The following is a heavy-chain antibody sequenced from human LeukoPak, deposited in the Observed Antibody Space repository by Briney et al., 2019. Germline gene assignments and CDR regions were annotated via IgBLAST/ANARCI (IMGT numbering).Heavy chain of an antibody. D-gene: IGHD2-2*01. CDR3: AREYCSSTSCHFDP. V-gene: IGHV3-33*01. Sequence: PGGSLRLSCAASGFTFSSYGMHWVRQAPGKGLEWVAVIWYDGSNKYYADSVKGRFTISRDNSKNTLYLQMNSLRAEDTAVYYCAREYCSSTSCHFDPWGQGTLVTVSS. J-gene: IGHJ5*02. CDR2: IWYDGSNK. CDR1: GFTFSSYG.